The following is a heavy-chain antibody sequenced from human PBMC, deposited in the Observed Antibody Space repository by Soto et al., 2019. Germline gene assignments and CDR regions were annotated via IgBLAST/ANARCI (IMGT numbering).Heavy chain of an antibody. CDR2: IIGSGGTT. CDR3: AKDGSSSWPYYCDC. CDR1: GCTFSSYA. V-gene: IGHV3-23*01. Sequence: WWSLRLSCAASGCTFSSYAMSWVRQSPGKGLEWVSGIIGSGGTTYYADSVKGRFTISRDNSKNTLYLQMNSLRAEDTAVYYCAKDGSSSWPYYCDCWGQGTLVTVSS. J-gene: IGHJ4*02. D-gene: IGHD6-13*01.